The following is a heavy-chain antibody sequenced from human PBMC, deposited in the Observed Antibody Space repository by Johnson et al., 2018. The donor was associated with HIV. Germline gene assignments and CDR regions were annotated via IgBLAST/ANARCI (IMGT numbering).Heavy chain of an antibody. V-gene: IGHV3-66*01. CDR2: IYSGGTT. CDR1: GFTVGSNY. CDR3: ARVLVVVATVRVGAFDI. J-gene: IGHJ3*02. D-gene: IGHD2-15*01. Sequence: MLLVESGGGLVQPGGSLRLSCAASGFTVGSNYMNWVRQAPGKGLAWVPVIYSGGTTHYADPVKGRSIISRDSSKNTLYLQMNSLRAEDTALYYCARVLVVVATVRVGAFDILGQGPMVTVSS.